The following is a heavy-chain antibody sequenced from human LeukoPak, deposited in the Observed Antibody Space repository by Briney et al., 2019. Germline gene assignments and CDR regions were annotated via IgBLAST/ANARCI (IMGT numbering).Heavy chain of an antibody. CDR2: IYPTGTT. J-gene: IGHJ6*03. V-gene: IGHV4-4*07. D-gene: IGHD5-24*01. Sequence: SETLSLTCTVSGASISSSYWSWIRQPAGKGLEWMCRIYPTGTTNYNPSLRSRVTISVDKSNDQFSLKLNSVTAADTAIYYCARDSPRDNIIYYYYMDVWGKGTTVTASS. CDR3: ARDSPRDNIIYYYYMDV. CDR1: GASISSSY.